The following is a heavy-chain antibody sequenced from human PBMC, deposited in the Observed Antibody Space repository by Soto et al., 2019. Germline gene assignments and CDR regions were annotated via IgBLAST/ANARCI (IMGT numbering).Heavy chain of an antibody. J-gene: IGHJ4*02. Sequence: GGSLRLSCAASGFTFSSYSMNWVRQAPGKGLEWVSSISSSSSYIYYADSVKGRFTISRDNAKNSLYLQMNSLRAEDTAVYYCARSDWNDHFDYWGQGTLVTVPQ. CDR1: GFTFSSYS. CDR2: ISSSSSYI. CDR3: ARSDWNDHFDY. V-gene: IGHV3-21*01. D-gene: IGHD1-1*01.